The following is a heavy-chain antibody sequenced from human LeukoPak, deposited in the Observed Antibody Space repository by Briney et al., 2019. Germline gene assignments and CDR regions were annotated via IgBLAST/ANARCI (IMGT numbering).Heavy chain of an antibody. Sequence: GGSLRLSCAASGFTFSDYYMSWIRQAPGKGLEWIAYVGTAGKRIDYAESVRGRFTTSRYDAKSSLFLQMDSLTVEDTALYYCAKLVVPAANAVDSWGQGTLVTVSS. CDR3: AKLVVPAANAVDS. J-gene: IGHJ4*02. D-gene: IGHD2-2*01. V-gene: IGHV3-11*01. CDR1: GFTFSDYY. CDR2: VGTAGKRI.